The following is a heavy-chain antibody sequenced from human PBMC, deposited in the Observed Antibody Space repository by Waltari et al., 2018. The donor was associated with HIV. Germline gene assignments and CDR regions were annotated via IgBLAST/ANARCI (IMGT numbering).Heavy chain of an antibody. D-gene: IGHD3-22*01. V-gene: IGHV5-51*03. CDR3: ARLFYYDTTGYINNAFDI. CDR2: IYPFDSDT. Sequence: EVQLVQSGAEVRTSGESLKISCKAPGYTFTTSWIAWVRQMSGEGLEWMGIIYPFDSDTRYNPSFEGQITISADKSLATAYLEWNNLNASDAAIYYCARLFYYDTTGYINNAFDIWGQGTVVTVS. J-gene: IGHJ3*02. CDR1: GYTFTTSW.